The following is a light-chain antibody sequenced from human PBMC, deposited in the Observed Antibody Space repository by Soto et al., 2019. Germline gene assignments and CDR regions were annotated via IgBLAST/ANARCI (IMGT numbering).Light chain of an antibody. Sequence: DIQMTQSPSTLSASVGDRVTITCRASQSISTWLAWYQQKPGKAPNLLIYAASTLQSGVPSRFSGSGSGTDFTLTISSLQPEDVATYYCQKYNSAPRTFGQGTKVDIK. J-gene: IGKJ1*01. CDR1: QSISTW. CDR2: AAS. V-gene: IGKV1-27*01. CDR3: QKYNSAPRT.